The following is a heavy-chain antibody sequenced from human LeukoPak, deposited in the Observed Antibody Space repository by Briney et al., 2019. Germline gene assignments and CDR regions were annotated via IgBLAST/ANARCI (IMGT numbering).Heavy chain of an antibody. CDR3: ARVKQQLPYYYYYGMDV. Sequence: GESLKISCKGSGYSFTSYWIGWVRQLPGKGLEWMGIIYPGDSDTRYSPSFQGQVTISADKSISTAYLQWSSLKASDTAMYYCARVKQQLPYYYYYGMDVWGQGTTVTVSS. D-gene: IGHD6-13*01. CDR2: IYPGDSDT. J-gene: IGHJ6*02. V-gene: IGHV5-51*01. CDR1: GYSFTSYW.